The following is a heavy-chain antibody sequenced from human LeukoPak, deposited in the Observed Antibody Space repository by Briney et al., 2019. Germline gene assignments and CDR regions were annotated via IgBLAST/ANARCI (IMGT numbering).Heavy chain of an antibody. D-gene: IGHD3-3*01. Sequence: ASVKVSCKASGYTFTSYAMNWVRQAPGQGLEWMGWINTNTGNPTYAQGFTGRFVLSLDTSVSTAYLQMNSLRAEDTAVYYCARGPDFWSGYYTVYFDYWGQGTLVTVSS. CDR3: ARGPDFWSGYYTVYFDY. V-gene: IGHV7-4-1*02. CDR1: GYTFTSYA. J-gene: IGHJ4*02. CDR2: INTNTGNP.